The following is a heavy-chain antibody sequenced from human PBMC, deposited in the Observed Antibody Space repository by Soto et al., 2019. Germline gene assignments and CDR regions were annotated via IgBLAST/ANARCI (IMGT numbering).Heavy chain of an antibody. D-gene: IGHD3-9*01. V-gene: IGHV4-59*01. CDR1: GGSISVYY. CDR2: VYDNGRP. J-gene: IGHJ4*02. CDR3: ARGVGSSPPRY. Sequence: SETLSLTCTISGGSISVYYWSWIRQSPRQGPGWIGYVYDNGRPYYSPSLKSRVTISADTSKNQISLKLPSATAADTAVYYCARGVGSSPPRYWGRGTLVTVSS.